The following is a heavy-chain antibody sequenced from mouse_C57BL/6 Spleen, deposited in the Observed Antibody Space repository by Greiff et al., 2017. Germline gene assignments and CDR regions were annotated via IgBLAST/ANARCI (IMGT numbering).Heavy chain of an antibody. CDR1: GYSFTGYY. J-gene: IGHJ2*01. V-gene: IGHV1-42*01. CDR2: INPSTGGT. CDR3: ARMGVDY. Sequence: EVQLQQSGPELVKPGASVKISCKASGYSFTGYYMNWVKQSPEKSLEWIGEINPSTGGTTYNQKFKAKATLTVDKSSSTAYMQLKSLTSEDSAVYYCARMGVDYWGQGTTLTVSS.